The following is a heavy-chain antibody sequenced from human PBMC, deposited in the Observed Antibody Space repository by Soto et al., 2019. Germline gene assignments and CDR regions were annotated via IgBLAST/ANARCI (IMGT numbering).Heavy chain of an antibody. Sequence: GASVKVSCKASGYTFTSYGISWVRQAPGQGLEWMGGIIPIFGTANYAQKFQGSVTITADESTSTAYMELSSLRSEDTAVYYCARDSRSGYDWSYAFDIWGQGTMVTVSS. CDR1: GYTFTSYG. CDR2: IIPIFGTA. CDR3: ARDSRSGYDWSYAFDI. D-gene: IGHD5-12*01. J-gene: IGHJ3*02. V-gene: IGHV1-69*13.